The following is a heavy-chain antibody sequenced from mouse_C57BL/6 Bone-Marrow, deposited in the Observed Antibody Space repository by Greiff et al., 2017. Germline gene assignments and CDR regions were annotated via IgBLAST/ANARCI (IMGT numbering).Heavy chain of an antibody. D-gene: IGHD1-1*01. Sequence: VQLQQPGAELVKPGASVKLSCKASGYTFTSYWMHWVKQRPGQGLEWIGMIHPNSGSTNYNEKFKSKATLTVDKSSSTAYMQLSSLTSEDSAVYYCAREEGITTAPYAMDYWGQGTSVTVSS. J-gene: IGHJ4*01. CDR2: IHPNSGST. V-gene: IGHV1-64*01. CDR1: GYTFTSYW. CDR3: AREEGITTAPYAMDY.